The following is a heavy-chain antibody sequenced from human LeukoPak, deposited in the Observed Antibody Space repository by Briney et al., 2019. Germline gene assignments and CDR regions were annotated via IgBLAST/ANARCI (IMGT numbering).Heavy chain of an antibody. J-gene: IGHJ4*02. D-gene: IGHD2-21*01. Sequence: ASVKVSCKASAYTFSGYYIHWVRQAPGQGPEWMGWINFNSGGKIFAEKFQDRVTMARETSISTAYMELSRLRSDDTAVYYCARQIVSGSMGCDFWGQGTLVTVSS. CDR3: ARQIVSGSMGCDF. V-gene: IGHV1-2*02. CDR2: INFNSGGK. CDR1: AYTFSGYY.